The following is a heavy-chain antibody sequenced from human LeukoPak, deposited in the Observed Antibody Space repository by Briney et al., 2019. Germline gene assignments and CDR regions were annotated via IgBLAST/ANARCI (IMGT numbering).Heavy chain of an antibody. CDR1: GDSMSSYY. J-gene: IGHJ5*02. D-gene: IGHD3-16*01. V-gene: IGHV4-4*07. CDR2: IHSSWTT. Sequence: SETLSLTCTVSGDSMSSYYWSFIRQPAGKGLEWIGRIHSSWTTYYNPSLKSRITMSVDTSRNQFSLRLTSVTAADTAVYYCARGDYYDGGGRNWFDPWGQGTLVTVSS. CDR3: ARGDYYDGGGRNWFDP.